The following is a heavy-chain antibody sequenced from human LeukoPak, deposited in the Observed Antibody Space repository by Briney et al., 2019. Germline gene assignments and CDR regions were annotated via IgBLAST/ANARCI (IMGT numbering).Heavy chain of an antibody. CDR3: AKDRLLWFGESPFDY. V-gene: IGHV3-23*01. CDR2: ISGSGGST. J-gene: IGHJ4*02. CDR1: GFTFSSYA. D-gene: IGHD3-10*01. Sequence: PGGSLRLSCAASGFTFSSYAMSWVRQAPGKGLEWVSAISGSGGSTYYADSVKGRFTISRDNSKNTLYLQMNSLRAEDTAVYYCAKDRLLWFGESPFDYWGQGTLVTVSS.